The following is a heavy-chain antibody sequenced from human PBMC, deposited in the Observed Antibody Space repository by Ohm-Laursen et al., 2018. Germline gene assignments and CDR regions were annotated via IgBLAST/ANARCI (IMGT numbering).Heavy chain of an antibody. D-gene: IGHD2-15*01. V-gene: IGHV1-2*06. J-gene: IGHJ4*02. Sequence: ASVKVSCKASGYTFSDYYMHWVRQAPGQGLEWMGRINPNSGGTNYAQKFQGRVTMTRDTSISTAYMELSRLRSDDTAVYYCARGGLGDVVVVAASHFDYWGQGTLVTVSS. CDR3: ARGGLGDVVVVAASHFDY. CDR1: GYTFSDYY. CDR2: INPNSGGT.